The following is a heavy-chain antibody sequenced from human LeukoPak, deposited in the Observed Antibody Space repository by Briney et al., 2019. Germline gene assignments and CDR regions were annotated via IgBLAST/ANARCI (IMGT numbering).Heavy chain of an antibody. CDR1: GGSINGYF. V-gene: IGHV4-59*01. CDR3: ARVFRGAVTSNWFDP. CDR2: ISDSGST. J-gene: IGHJ5*02. Sequence: SETLSLTCTVSGGSINGYFWTWIRQPPGKGLEWIGYISDSGSTNYNPSLKSRVTLLVDSSNTEFSLRLNSVTAADTAVYYCARVFRGAVTSNWFDPWGQGTPVTVSS. D-gene: IGHD4-17*01.